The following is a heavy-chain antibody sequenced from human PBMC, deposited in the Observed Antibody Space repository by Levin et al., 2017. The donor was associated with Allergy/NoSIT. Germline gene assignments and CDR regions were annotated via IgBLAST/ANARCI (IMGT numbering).Heavy chain of an antibody. CDR2: ISYDGSNK. J-gene: IGHJ3*02. D-gene: IGHD3-10*01. Sequence: GGSLRLSCAASGFTFSSYGMHWVRQAPGKGLEWVAVISYDGSNKYYADSVKGRFTISRDNSKNTLNLQMNSLRAEDTAVYYCAKDPRRVRGVTLLLVDAFDIWGQGTMVTVSS. CDR3: AKDPRRVRGVTLLLVDAFDI. V-gene: IGHV3-30*18. CDR1: GFTFSSYG.